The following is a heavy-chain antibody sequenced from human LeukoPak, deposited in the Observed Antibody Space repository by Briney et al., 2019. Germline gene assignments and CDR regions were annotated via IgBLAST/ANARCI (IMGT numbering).Heavy chain of an antibody. Sequence: ASVKVSCKASGYTFTSYDINWVRQATGQGLEWMGWMNPNSGNTGYAQKFQGRVTMTRNTSISTAYMELSSLRSEDTAVYYCAITRPGSYYYYYYMHVWGKGTTVTVSS. D-gene: IGHD1-26*01. J-gene: IGHJ6*03. CDR3: AITRPGSYYYYYYMHV. V-gene: IGHV1-8*01. CDR2: MNPNSGNT. CDR1: GYTFTSYD.